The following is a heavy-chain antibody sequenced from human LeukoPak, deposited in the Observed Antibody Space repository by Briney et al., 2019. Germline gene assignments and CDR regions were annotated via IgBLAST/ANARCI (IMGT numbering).Heavy chain of an antibody. CDR2: IIPIFGTA. V-gene: IGHV1-69*13. Sequence: ASVKVSCKASGGTFSSYAISWVRQAPGQGLEWMGGIIPIFGTANYAQKFQGRVTITADESTSTAYMELSSLRSEDTAVYYCARRPLYSSSSIFDYWGQGTLVTVSS. D-gene: IGHD6-6*01. J-gene: IGHJ4*02. CDR3: ARRPLYSSSSIFDY. CDR1: GGTFSSYA.